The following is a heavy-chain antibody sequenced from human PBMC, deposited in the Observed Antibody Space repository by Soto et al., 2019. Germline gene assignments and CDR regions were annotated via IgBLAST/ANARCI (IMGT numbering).Heavy chain of an antibody. D-gene: IGHD1-26*01. J-gene: IGHJ4*02. V-gene: IGHV4-59*01. Sequence: SETLSLTCTVSGGSISSYYWSWIRQPPGKGLEWIGYMYNTGSTVYNPSFKSRVTISVDTSKNQFSLKLNSVTAADTAVYYCARRYGATFDYWGQGTLVTVSS. CDR3: ARRYGATFDY. CDR2: MYNTGST. CDR1: GGSISSYY.